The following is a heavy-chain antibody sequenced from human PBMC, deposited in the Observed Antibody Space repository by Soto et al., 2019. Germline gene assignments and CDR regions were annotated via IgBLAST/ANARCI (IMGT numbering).Heavy chain of an antibody. CDR3: AKDRTAIRG. CDR1: GFSFSNFV. J-gene: IGHJ4*02. V-gene: IGHV3-23*01. D-gene: IGHD2-2*01. Sequence: PGGSLRLSSAASGFSFSNFVMSCVRQTPGNGLQWFSSIRGSGDRPYYADSVKGRFTVSRDNSNDTLFLHMTSVTAEDTAVYYCAKDRTAIRGWGQGTLVTVSS. CDR2: IRGSGDRP.